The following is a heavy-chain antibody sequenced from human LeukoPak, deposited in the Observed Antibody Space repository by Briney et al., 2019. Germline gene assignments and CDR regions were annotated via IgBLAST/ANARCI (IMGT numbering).Heavy chain of an antibody. J-gene: IGHJ6*03. CDR3: ARSHYYGSGSPYYYYMDV. D-gene: IGHD3-10*01. CDR1: GGSFSSYY. CDR2: IYTSGST. V-gene: IGHV4-4*09. Sequence: PSETLSLTCTVSGGSFSSYYWSWLRQPPGKGLEWIGYIYTSGSTNFNPSLKSRVTISVDTSKNHFSLKLTSVTAADTAVYYCARSHYYGSGSPYYYYMDVWGKGTTVTVSS.